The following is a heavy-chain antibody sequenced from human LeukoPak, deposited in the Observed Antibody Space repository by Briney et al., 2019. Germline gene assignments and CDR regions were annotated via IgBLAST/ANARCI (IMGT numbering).Heavy chain of an antibody. CDR2: INPNSGGT. Sequence: ASVKVSCKASGYTFTGYYMHWVRQAPGQGLEWMGRINPNSGGTNYAQKFQGRVTMTRDTSISTAYMELSRLRSEDTAVYYCARGGYSGSYYAQFDYWGQGTLVTVSP. V-gene: IGHV1-2*06. D-gene: IGHD1-26*01. CDR3: ARGGYSGSYYAQFDY. J-gene: IGHJ4*02. CDR1: GYTFTGYY.